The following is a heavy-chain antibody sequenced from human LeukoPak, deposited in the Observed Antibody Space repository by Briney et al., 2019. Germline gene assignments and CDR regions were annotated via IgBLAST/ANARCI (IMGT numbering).Heavy chain of an antibody. D-gene: IGHD2-15*01. V-gene: IGHV5-51*01. CDR3: ARRYCSGGSCSDNWLDP. Sequence: AGESLKISCKGSGYSFTSYWIGWVRQTPGKGLEWMGIIYPGDSDTRYSPSFQGQVTIPADKSISTAYLQWSSLKASDTAMYYCARRYCSGGSCSDNWLDPWGQGTLVTVSS. CDR2: IYPGDSDT. J-gene: IGHJ5*02. CDR1: GYSFTSYW.